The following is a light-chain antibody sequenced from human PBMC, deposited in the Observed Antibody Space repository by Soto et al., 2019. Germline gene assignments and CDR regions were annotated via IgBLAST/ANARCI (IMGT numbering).Light chain of an antibody. CDR3: SSYTSSSTLGV. Sequence: QSVLTQPASVSGSPGQSITISCTGTSSDVGGYNYVSWYQQHPGKAPKLMIYEVSNRPSGVSNRSSGSKSGNTASLTISGLQAEDEADYYCSSYTSSSTLGVFGTGTKGTVL. CDR1: SSDVGGYNY. V-gene: IGLV2-14*01. J-gene: IGLJ1*01. CDR2: EVS.